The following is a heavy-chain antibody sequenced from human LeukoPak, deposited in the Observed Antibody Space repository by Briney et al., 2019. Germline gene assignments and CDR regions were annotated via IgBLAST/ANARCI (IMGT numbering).Heavy chain of an antibody. CDR2: IYYSGST. CDR3: ARDKGCSGGSCYSDDAFDI. D-gene: IGHD2-15*01. V-gene: IGHV4-59*01. J-gene: IGHJ3*02. CDR1: GGSISSYY. Sequence: SETLSLTCTVSGGSISSYYWSWIRQPPGKGLEWIGYIYYSGSTIYNPSLKSRVTISVDTSKNQFSLKLSSVTAADTAVYYCARDKGCSGGSCYSDDAFDIWGQGTMVTVSS.